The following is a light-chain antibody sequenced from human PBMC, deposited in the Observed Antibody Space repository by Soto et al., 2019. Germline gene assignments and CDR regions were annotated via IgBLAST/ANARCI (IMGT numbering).Light chain of an antibody. J-gene: IGKJ1*01. CDR1: QSISIY. Sequence: DIQMTQSPSSLSASVGDRVTITCLASQSISIYLNWYQQTPGKAPKLLIYGASTLQSGVPSRFSGSGSGTDFTLTISSLQPEDFATYYCQQTSSPPWTFGQGTKVEIK. V-gene: IGKV1-39*01. CDR2: GAS. CDR3: QQTSSPPWT.